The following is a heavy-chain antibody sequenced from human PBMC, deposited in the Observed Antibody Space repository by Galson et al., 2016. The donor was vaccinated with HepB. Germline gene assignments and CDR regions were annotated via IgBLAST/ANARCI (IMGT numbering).Heavy chain of an antibody. CDR1: GGTFSNHA. J-gene: IGHJ4*02. Sequence: SVKVSCKASGGTFSNHALSWVRQAPGQGLEWMGGIIPIFGKANYAQNFQGTVSITADESTSTAYMELRSLKSEDTAVYYCARDAVEWDDPEAHFDCWGQGTLVTVSS. CDR2: IIPIFGKA. V-gene: IGHV1-69*13. CDR3: ARDAVEWDDPEAHFDC. D-gene: IGHD3-3*01.